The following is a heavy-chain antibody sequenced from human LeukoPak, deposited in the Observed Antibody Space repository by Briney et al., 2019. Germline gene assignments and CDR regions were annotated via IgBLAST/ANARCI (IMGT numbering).Heavy chain of an antibody. CDR3: ARSLSGYVAY. CDR2: IFASGST. D-gene: IGHD3-22*01. Sequence: PSETLSLTCTVSGASISSGSYYWNWIRQPAGKGLEWIGRIFASGSTNYNPSLKSRVTISVDTSKNQFSLKLSSVTAADTAVYYCARSLSGYVAYWGQGTLVTVSS. CDR1: GASISSGSYY. J-gene: IGHJ4*02. V-gene: IGHV4-61*02.